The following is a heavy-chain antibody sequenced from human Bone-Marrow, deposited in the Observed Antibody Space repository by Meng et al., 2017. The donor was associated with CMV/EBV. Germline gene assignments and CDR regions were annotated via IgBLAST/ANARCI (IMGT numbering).Heavy chain of an antibody. CDR1: GFTFSNYN. D-gene: IGHD6-13*01. V-gene: IGHV4-34*01. J-gene: IGHJ6*02. CDR3: ARGRRRLAAAGTYYYYGMDV. Sequence: ESLKISCAVSGFTFSNYNMNWVRQAPGKGLEWIGEINHSGSTNYNPSLKSRVTISVDTSKNQFSLKLSSVTAADTAVYYCARGRRRLAAAGTYYYYGMDVWGQGTTVTVSS. CDR2: INHSGST.